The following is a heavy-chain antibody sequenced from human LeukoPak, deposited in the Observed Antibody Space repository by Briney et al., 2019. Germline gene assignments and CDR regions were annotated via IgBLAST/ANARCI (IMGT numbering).Heavy chain of an antibody. Sequence: PPGGSLRLSCAASGFSFNNCAMSWVRQAPGKGLEWVSAISGSGDRTYYTESVKGRFTISRDNSKNTLYLQMISLRADDTAIYFCAKDVDSGSSYYFDYWGQGTLVTVST. CDR2: ISGSGDRT. CDR1: GFSFNNCA. V-gene: IGHV3-23*01. J-gene: IGHJ4*02. D-gene: IGHD1-26*01. CDR3: AKDVDSGSSYYFDY.